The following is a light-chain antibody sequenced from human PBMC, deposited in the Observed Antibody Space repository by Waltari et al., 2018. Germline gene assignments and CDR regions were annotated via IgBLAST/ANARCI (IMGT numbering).Light chain of an antibody. Sequence: EIVFTQSPVTLSLARGERATLSCRASQSVSRTLAWYQQKPGQAPSLLIYAASTRATGIPDRFSGSGSGTDFSLTISRLEPEDFAVYYCQHYVRLPATFGQGTKVEIK. V-gene: IGKV3-20*01. J-gene: IGKJ1*01. CDR3: QHYVRLPAT. CDR1: QSVSRT. CDR2: AAS.